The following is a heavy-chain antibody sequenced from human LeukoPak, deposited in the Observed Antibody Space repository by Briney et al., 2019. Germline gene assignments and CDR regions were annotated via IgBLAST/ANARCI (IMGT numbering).Heavy chain of an antibody. D-gene: IGHD2-2*01. CDR3: TTFLVVPAATENY. CDR2: IKSKTDGGTT. Sequence: GGSLRLSCAASGFTFSNAWMSWVRQAPGEGLEWVGRIKSKTDGGTTDYAAPVKGRFTISKDDSKNTLYLQMNSLKTEDTAVYYCTTFLVVPAATENYWGQGTLVTVSS. V-gene: IGHV3-15*01. CDR1: GFTFSNAW. J-gene: IGHJ4*02.